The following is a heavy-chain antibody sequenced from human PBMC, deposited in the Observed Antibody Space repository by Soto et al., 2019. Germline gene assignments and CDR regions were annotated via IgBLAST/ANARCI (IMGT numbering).Heavy chain of an antibody. V-gene: IGHV3-53*01. CDR1: GCNFDNSY. Sequence: GTLLAACAASGCNFDNSYMSWVRQAPGKGLEWVAILYSGGKSYYAGSVRGRFTISRDISKNTLDLQMNRLTADDTAVYYCSKNNVAPDFVGFEYWGQGTMVTVS. CDR2: LYSGGKS. D-gene: IGHD2-21*01. CDR3: SKNNVAPDFVGFEY. J-gene: IGHJ4*02.